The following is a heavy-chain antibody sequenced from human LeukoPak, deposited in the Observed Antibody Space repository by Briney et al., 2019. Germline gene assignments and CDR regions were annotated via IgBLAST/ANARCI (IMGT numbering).Heavy chain of an antibody. CDR2: ISGSGGST. J-gene: IGHJ4*02. V-gene: IGHV3-23*01. D-gene: IGHD1-26*01. CDR1: GFTFSSYA. CDR3: ARGGSYYTHFDY. Sequence: GGSLRLSCAASGFTFSSYAMSWVRQAPGKGLEWVSAISGSGGSTYYADSVKGRFTISRDNSKNTLYLQMNSLRAEDTAVYYCARGGSYYTHFDYWGQGTLVTVSS.